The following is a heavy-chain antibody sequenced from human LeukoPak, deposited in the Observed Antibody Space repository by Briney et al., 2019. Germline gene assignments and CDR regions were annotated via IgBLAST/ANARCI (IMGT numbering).Heavy chain of an antibody. CDR1: GFTFSSYA. J-gene: IGHJ4*02. CDR2: ISGSGGST. D-gene: IGHD1-20*01. Sequence: PGGSLRLFCAASGFTFSSYAMSWVRQAPGKGLEWVSAISGSGGSTYYADSVKGRFTISRDNSKHTLYLQMNSLRAEDTAVYYCAKVRTNWNDADFDYWGQGTLVTVSS. V-gene: IGHV3-23*01. CDR3: AKVRTNWNDADFDY.